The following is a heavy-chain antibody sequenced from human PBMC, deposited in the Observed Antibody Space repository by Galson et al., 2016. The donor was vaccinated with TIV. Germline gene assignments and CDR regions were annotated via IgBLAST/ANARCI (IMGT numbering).Heavy chain of an antibody. V-gene: IGHV1-18*01. CDR3: ARVPGTQVIAATGGWFDP. J-gene: IGHJ5*02. Sequence: VSCKASGVTFSNYAINWVRQAPGQGLEWMGWISPYSGDTNYPQKLRGRVTLTTDTSTSTAYMELRSLISDDTAIYFCARVPGTQVIAATGGWFDPWGQGTLVTVSS. D-gene: IGHD2-15*01. CDR1: GVTFSNYA. CDR2: ISPYSGDT.